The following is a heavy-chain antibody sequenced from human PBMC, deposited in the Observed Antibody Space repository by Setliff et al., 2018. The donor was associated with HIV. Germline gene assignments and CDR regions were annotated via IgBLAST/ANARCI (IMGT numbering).Heavy chain of an antibody. CDR1: GGSINTY. CDR3: ARVPGYSSGTSYMDV. D-gene: IGHD6-19*01. V-gene: IGHV4-59*08. CDR2: IKYSGNT. J-gene: IGHJ6*03. Sequence: SETLSLTCTVSGGSINTYWSWIRQPPGKGLEWIGYIKYSGNTNYNPSLKSRATISVDTSKNQFSLKVTSVTAADTAVYYCARVPGYSSGTSYMDVWGKGTTVTVSS.